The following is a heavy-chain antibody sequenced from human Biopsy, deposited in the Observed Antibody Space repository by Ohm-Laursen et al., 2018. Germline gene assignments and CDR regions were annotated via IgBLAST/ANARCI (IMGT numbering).Heavy chain of an antibody. CDR3: ARGRRTSGWPYFDN. CDR1: GDSLTSGPEN. CDR2: IYSGGNT. V-gene: IGHV4-61*01. Sequence: GTLSLTCSVSGDSLTSGPENWSWIRQSPGQGLEYIGFIYSGGNTNYNPSLKNRVTMSVDTSKNQFYLKLYSVTAADTAVYYCARGRRTSGWPYFDNWGQGTLVTVSS. J-gene: IGHJ4*02. D-gene: IGHD6-19*01.